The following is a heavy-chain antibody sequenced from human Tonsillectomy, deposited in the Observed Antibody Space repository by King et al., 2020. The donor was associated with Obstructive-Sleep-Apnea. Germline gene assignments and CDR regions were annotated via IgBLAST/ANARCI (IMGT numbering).Heavy chain of an antibody. Sequence: QLVQSGAEVKKPGASVKVSCKASGYTFTRYAMHWVRQAPGQRLEWMGWINTGNGNTKYSQKFQGRVTITRDTSATTAYMELSSLTSEDTAVYYCARDIAYDDPDYYYFGLDVWGQGTTVTVSS. D-gene: IGHD4-17*01. CDR3: ARDIAYDDPDYYYFGLDV. CDR1: GYTFTRYA. J-gene: IGHJ6*02. CDR2: INTGNGNT. V-gene: IGHV1-3*04.